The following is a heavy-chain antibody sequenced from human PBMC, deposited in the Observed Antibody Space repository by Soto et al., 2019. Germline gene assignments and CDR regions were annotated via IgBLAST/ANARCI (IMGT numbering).Heavy chain of an antibody. J-gene: IGHJ4*02. CDR1: GFTFSDYY. CDR3: ARAYYYDSSGYYYFSAHTHYYFDY. Sequence: LRLSCAASGFTFSDYYMSWIRQAPGKGLEWVSYISSSSYTNYADSVKGRFTISRDNAKNSLYLQMNSLRAEDTAVYYCARAYYYDSSGYYYFSAHTHYYFDYWGQGTLVTVSS. V-gene: IGHV3-11*06. CDR2: ISSSSYT. D-gene: IGHD3-22*01.